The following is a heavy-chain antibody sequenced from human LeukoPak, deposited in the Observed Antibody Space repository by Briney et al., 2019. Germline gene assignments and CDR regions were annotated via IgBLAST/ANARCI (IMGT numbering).Heavy chain of an antibody. CDR3: ARHVNYYDSSGYYYDY. CDR2: IYYSGST. CDR1: GGSISSYY. J-gene: IGHJ4*02. D-gene: IGHD3-22*01. V-gene: IGHV4-59*08. Sequence: SETLSLTCTVSGGSISSYYWSWIRQPPGKGLEWIGYIYYSGSTNYNPSLKSRVTISVDTSKNQFSLKLSSVTAADTAVYYCARHVNYYDSSGYYYDYRGQGTLVTVSS.